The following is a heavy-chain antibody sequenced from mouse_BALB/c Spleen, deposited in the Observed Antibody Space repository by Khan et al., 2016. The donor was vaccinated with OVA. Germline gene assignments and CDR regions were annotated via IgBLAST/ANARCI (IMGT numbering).Heavy chain of an antibody. Sequence: QVQLKESGAELMKPGASVKISCKATGYTFSNYWIEWVKQRPGHGLEWIGAILPGSGNTHYNERFKGKATFTSVTSSYTSYMQLSSLTSEDSAVYFCARGKYGSRDYFDYWGQGTILTVSS. CDR1: GYTFSNYW. CDR2: ILPGSGNT. V-gene: IGHV1-9*01. CDR3: ARGKYGSRDYFDY. D-gene: IGHD1-1*01. J-gene: IGHJ2*01.